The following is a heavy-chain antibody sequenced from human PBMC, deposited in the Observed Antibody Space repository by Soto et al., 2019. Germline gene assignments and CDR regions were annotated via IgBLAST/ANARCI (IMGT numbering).Heavy chain of an antibody. CDR1: GGSISSSSYY. V-gene: IGHV4-39*01. Sequence: QLQLQESGPGLVKPSETLSLTCTVSGGSISSSSYYWGWIRQPPGKGLEWIGSIYYSGSTYYNPSLKSRVTISVDTSKNQFSLKLSSLTAADTAVYYCARQQWLIRSYFDYWGQGTLVTVSS. CDR3: ARQQWLIRSYFDY. J-gene: IGHJ4*02. D-gene: IGHD6-19*01. CDR2: IYYSGST.